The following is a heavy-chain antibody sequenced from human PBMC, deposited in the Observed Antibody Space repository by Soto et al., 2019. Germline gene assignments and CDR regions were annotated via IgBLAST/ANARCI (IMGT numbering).Heavy chain of an antibody. Sequence: SETLSLTCTVSGGSISSNDYYWDWIRQSPGKGLEWIGSIYYSGTTYYNPSLKSRVSMSVDTSRNQFSLKLSSVTAEDTAFYYCVRGASLNFDYWGQGTLVTVSS. CDR3: VRGASLNFDY. CDR1: GGSISSNDYY. V-gene: IGHV4-39*07. CDR2: IYYSGTT. D-gene: IGHD1-26*01. J-gene: IGHJ4*02.